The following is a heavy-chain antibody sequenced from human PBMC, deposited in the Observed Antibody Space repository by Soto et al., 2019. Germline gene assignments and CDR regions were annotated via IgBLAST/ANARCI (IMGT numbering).Heavy chain of an antibody. CDR2: ITASSGIR. J-gene: IGHJ4*02. CDR1: GFTFRTYS. Sequence: GGSLRLSCAASGFTFRTYSMNWVRQAPGKGLEWVSYITASSGIRYYTDSVKGRFTISRDNAKNSLYLQMNSLTSEDTAIYYCASLASADYESFWGQGALVTVSS. CDR3: ASLASADYESF. D-gene: IGHD4-17*01. V-gene: IGHV3-48*01.